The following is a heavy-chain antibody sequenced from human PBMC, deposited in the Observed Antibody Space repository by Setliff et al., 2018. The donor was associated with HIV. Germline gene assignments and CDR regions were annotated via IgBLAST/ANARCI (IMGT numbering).Heavy chain of an antibody. V-gene: IGHV3-15*01. CDR2: IKSKTDGGTT. CDR1: GFTFSNAW. J-gene: IGHJ6*03. CDR3: TSRRKTTYYYYYMDV. D-gene: IGHD4-17*01. Sequence: PGESLKISCAASGFTFSNAWMSWVRQAPGKGLEWVGRIKSKTDGGTTDYAAPVKGRFTISRDDSKNTLYLQMNSLKTEDTAVYYCTSRRKTTYYYYYMDVWGKGTTVTVSS.